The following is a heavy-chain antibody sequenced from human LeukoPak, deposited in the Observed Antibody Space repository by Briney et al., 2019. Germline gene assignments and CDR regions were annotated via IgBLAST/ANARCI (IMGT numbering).Heavy chain of an antibody. J-gene: IGHJ3*02. CDR3: XXXXXXXXXXXXXXXDI. V-gene: IGHV3-48*01. CDR2: ISSSSSTI. CDR1: YX. Sequence: YXXNXVRQAPGXGLXWVSYISSSSSTISYADSVKGRFTISRDNAKXSLYLQMNSLRAEDTAVYYXXXXXXXXXXXXXXXXDIXGQXXXXTVSS.